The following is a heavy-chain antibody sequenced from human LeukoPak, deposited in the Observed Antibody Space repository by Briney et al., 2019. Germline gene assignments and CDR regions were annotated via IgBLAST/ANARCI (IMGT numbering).Heavy chain of an antibody. V-gene: IGHV4-4*02. D-gene: IGHD1-26*01. CDR2: IHHSGSA. CDR1: GGSISSSNW. CDR3: ARSPPDLVGATD. Sequence: SETLSLTCAVSGGSISSSNWWSWVRPPPGKGLEWIGEIHHSGSANYNPSLKSRLTLSVDKPRNQFSLRLSSVTAADSAVYYCARSPPDLVGATDWGQGTLVIVSS. J-gene: IGHJ4*02.